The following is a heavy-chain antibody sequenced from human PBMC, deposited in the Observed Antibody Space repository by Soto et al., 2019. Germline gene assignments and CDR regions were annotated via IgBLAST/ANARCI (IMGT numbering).Heavy chain of an antibody. J-gene: IGHJ4*02. D-gene: IGHD2-2*01. CDR2: IYPGDSDT. CDR3: ARHGGYCTTTSCYPDY. V-gene: IGHV5-51*01. CDR1: GYSFTNDW. Sequence: GESLKISCKGSGYSFTNDWIGWVRQMPGKGLEWMGIIYPGDSDTRYSPSFQGQVTISADKSISTAYLQWTSLKASDTAMYYCARHGGYCTTTSCYPDYWGQGTLVTVSS.